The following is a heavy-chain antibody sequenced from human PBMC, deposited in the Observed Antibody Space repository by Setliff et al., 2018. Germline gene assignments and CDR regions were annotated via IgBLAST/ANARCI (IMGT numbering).Heavy chain of an antibody. CDR3: ARAPYYYDSSGYYFEYFQH. J-gene: IGHJ1*01. CDR1: RFTFSNYW. Sequence: GGSLRLSCAASRFTFSNYWMSWVRQAPGKGLEWVANIKEDGSEKYYVDSVKGRFTISRDNAKNSLDLQMNSLRAEDTAVYYCARAPYYYDSSGYYFEYFQHWGQGTLVT. D-gene: IGHD3-22*01. CDR2: IKEDGSEK. V-gene: IGHV3-7*03.